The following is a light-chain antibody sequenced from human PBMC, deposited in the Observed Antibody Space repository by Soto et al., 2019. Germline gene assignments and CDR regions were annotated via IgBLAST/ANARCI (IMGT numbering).Light chain of an antibody. CDR3: AAWDDSLNGPHYV. CDR2: SNN. J-gene: IGLJ1*01. V-gene: IGLV1-44*01. Sequence: QSVLTQPPSASGTPGQRVTISCSGTGSNLCSTTVNCYQHLPGTAPYLLIYSNNQRPSGVPDRFSGSKSGTSASLAISGLQSEDEADYYCAAWDDSLNGPHYVFGTGTKVTVL. CDR1: GSNLCSTT.